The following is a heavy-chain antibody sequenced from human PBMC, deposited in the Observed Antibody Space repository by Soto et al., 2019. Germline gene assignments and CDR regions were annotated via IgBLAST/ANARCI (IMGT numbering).Heavy chain of an antibody. V-gene: IGHV3-15*01. J-gene: IGHJ4*02. CDR1: GASFTNAW. CDR2: IKTRIDSATT. D-gene: IGHD5-12*01. CDR3: TTEDPSWLRGLEY. Sequence: EVQLVESGGGLVKPGESLRLSCDASGASFTNAWMNWVRQAPGTGLEWVGRIKTRIDSATTDYAAPVKGRFTISRDDSKNTLYLQMVSLKTEDTAVYYCTTEDPSWLRGLEYWGQGTLVTVSS.